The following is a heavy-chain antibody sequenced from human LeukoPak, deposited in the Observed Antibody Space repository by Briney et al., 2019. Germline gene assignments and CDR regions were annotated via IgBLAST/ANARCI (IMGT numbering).Heavy chain of an antibody. J-gene: IGHJ5*02. V-gene: IGHV1-46*01. CDR1: GYTFTSYY. Sequence: VASVKVSCKASGYTFTSYYMHWVRQAPGQGLEWMGIINPSGGSTSYAQKFQGRVTMTRDMSTSIVYMELSSLRSEDTAVYYCARGAAAVKRQNWFDPWGQGTLVTVSS. D-gene: IGHD6-13*01. CDR3: ARGAAAVKRQNWFDP. CDR2: INPSGGST.